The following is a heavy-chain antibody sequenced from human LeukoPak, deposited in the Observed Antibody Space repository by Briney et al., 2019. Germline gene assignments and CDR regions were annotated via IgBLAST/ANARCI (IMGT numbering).Heavy chain of an antibody. CDR3: VRSYNCGPLL. CDR1: SGSLSNYY. V-gene: IGHV4-34*01. Sequence: SETLSLTCAVYSGSLSNYYWSWIRQSPDKGLVWIGEINHNGGTNYNPSLKSRVTISVDTSKNQVSLKLGSVTAADTAVYYCVRSYNCGPLLWGQGATVTVSS. D-gene: IGHD1-1*01. CDR2: INHNGGT. J-gene: IGHJ6*02.